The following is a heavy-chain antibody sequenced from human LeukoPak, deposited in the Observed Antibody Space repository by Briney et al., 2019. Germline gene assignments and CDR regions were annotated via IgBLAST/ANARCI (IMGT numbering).Heavy chain of an antibody. J-gene: IGHJ3*01. CDR2: IVPILGIA. D-gene: IGHD5-18*01. CDR3: ARDQGDNSYGYYAIWYAFDV. CDR1: GGSFNNYA. V-gene: IGHV1-69*04. Sequence: SVKVSCKASGGSFNNYAISWVRQAPGQGLEWMGRIVPILGIANYAQEFQGRLIIAADKATSSAYMELSSLRSEDTAVYYCARDQGDNSYGYYAIWYAFDVWGQGTMVTVSS.